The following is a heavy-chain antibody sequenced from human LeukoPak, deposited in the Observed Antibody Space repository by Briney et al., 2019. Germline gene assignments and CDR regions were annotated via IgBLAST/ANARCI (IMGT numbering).Heavy chain of an antibody. Sequence: PSQTLSLTCTVSGGSISSGDYYWSWIRQPPGKGLEWIGYIYYSGSTYYNPSLKSRVTISVDTSKNQFSLKLSSVTAADTAVYFCARAPRLYSSSTHNWFDPWGQGILVTVSS. V-gene: IGHV4-30-4*08. J-gene: IGHJ5*02. CDR3: ARAPRLYSSSTHNWFDP. CDR2: IYYSGST. D-gene: IGHD6-19*01. CDR1: GGSISSGDYY.